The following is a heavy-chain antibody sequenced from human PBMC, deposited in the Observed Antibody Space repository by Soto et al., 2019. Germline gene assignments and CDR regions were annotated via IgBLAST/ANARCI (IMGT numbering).Heavy chain of an antibody. J-gene: IGHJ6*02. CDR2: IIPIFGTA. V-gene: IGHV1-69*13. Sequence: ASVKVSCKASGGTFSSYAISWVRQAPGQGLEWMGGIIPIFGTANYAQKFQGRVTITADESTSTAYMELSSLRSEDTAVYYCASPRGNCSSTDYYYYGMDVWGQGTTVTVSS. D-gene: IGHD2-2*01. CDR1: GGTFSSYA. CDR3: ASPRGNCSSTDYYYYGMDV.